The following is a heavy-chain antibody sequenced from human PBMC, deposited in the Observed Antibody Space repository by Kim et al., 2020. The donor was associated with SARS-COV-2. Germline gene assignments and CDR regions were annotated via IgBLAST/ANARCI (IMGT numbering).Heavy chain of an antibody. D-gene: IGHD7-27*01. CDR2: ISGSGGST. J-gene: IGHJ4*02. Sequence: GGSLRLSCAASGFTFSSYAMSWVRQAPGKGLEWVSAISGSGGSTYYADSVKGRFTISRDNSKNTLYLQINSLRAEDTAVYYCAKWGRRGGAGDYWGQGTLVTVSS. V-gene: IGHV3-23*01. CDR1: GFTFSSYA. CDR3: AKWGRRGGAGDY.